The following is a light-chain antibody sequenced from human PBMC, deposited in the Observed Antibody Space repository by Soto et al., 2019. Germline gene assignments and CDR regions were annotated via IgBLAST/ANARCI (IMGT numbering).Light chain of an antibody. CDR2: CAS. Sequence: EIVMTQSPATLSVSPGERATLSCRASQSVSSKLAWYQQKPGQAPRLLIYCASTRATGIPARFSGSGSGTEFTLTISSVQSEDFAVYYCQKYNNWPLTFGGGTKVEIK. V-gene: IGKV3-15*01. J-gene: IGKJ4*01. CDR1: QSVSSK. CDR3: QKYNNWPLT.